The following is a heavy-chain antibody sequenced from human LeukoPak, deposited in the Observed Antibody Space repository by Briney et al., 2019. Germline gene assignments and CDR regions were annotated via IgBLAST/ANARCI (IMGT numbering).Heavy chain of an antibody. CDR1: GGSFSGYY. D-gene: IGHD3-10*01. CDR3: ARRGPPRTLLRGVKSGWFDP. J-gene: IGHJ5*02. Sequence: SETLSLTCAVYGGSFSGYYWSWIRQPPGKGLEWIGEINHSGSTNYNPSLKSRVTISVDTSKNQFSLKLSSVTAADTAVYYCARRGPPRTLLRGVKSGWFDPWGQGTLVTVSS. V-gene: IGHV4-34*01. CDR2: INHSGST.